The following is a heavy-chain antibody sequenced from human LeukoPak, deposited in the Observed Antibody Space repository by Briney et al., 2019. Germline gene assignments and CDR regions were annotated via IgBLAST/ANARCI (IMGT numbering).Heavy chain of an antibody. V-gene: IGHV4-38-2*02. CDR3: AREPPGRWLQPTT. D-gene: IGHD5-24*01. Sequence: PSETLSLTCTVSGYSISSGYYWGWIRQPPGKGLEWIGSIYHSGSTYYNPSLKSRVTISVDTSKNQFSLKLSSVTAADTAVYYCAREPPGRWLQPTTWGQGTLVTVSS. CDR2: IYHSGST. J-gene: IGHJ5*02. CDR1: GYSISSGYY.